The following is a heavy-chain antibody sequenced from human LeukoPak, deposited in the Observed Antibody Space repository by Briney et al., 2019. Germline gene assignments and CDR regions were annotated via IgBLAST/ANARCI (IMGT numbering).Heavy chain of an antibody. D-gene: IGHD3-22*01. CDR3: ARDSSGYQ. J-gene: IGHJ4*02. CDR1: GFTFSTYC. V-gene: IGHV3-7*01. CDR2: IKEDGSEK. Sequence: QSGGSLRLSCAASGFTFSTYCMSWVRQAPGKGLEWVANIKEDGSEKYYGDSVNGRITISRDNAKKSLYLERKSLGVEDTAVYDGARDSSGYQGGEGTLVTVSA.